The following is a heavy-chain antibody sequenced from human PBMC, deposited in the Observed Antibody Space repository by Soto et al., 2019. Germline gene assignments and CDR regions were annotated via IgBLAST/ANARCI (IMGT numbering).Heavy chain of an antibody. CDR3: AKEVAYSSTWDTIDY. D-gene: IGHD6-13*01. CDR1: GFTFSSYA. Sequence: EVQLLESGGGLVQPGGSLRLSCAASGFTFSSYAMSWVRQAPGKGLEWVSAISGSGVSTYYADSVKGRFTISRDNSKNTLYLQMNSLRAEDTAAYYCAKEVAYSSTWDTIDYWGQGTLVTLSS. CDR2: ISGSGVST. J-gene: IGHJ4*02. V-gene: IGHV3-23*01.